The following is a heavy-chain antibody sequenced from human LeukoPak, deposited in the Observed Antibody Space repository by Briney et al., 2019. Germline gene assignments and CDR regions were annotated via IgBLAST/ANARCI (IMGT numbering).Heavy chain of an antibody. CDR2: INFSGTT. D-gene: IGHD2-2*01. CDR3: AKLLLPASKGAFII. CDR1: GGSLSDSY. J-gene: IGHJ3*02. Sequence: PSETLSLTCSVSGGSLSDSYWSWIRQSAGERPEYIGRINFSGTTNYNPSLRSRVSLSMDMSKNQVSLDLSAVTAADTAVYYCAKLLLPASKGAFIIWGLGTLVTVS. V-gene: IGHV4-4*07.